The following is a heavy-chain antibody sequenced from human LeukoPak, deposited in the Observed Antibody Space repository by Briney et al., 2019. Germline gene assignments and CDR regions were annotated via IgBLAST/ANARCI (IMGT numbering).Heavy chain of an antibody. CDR1: GFTVTTKS. V-gene: IGHV3-48*04. D-gene: IGHD3-22*01. CDR2: ISTSGNTI. Sequence: GGSLRLSCAASGFTVTTKSMAWVRQAPGRGLEWVSYISTSGNTIYYADSVKGRFTISRDNAKNSLYLQMNSLRAEDTAVYYCARDGPAYYDSSGYSDYWGQGTLVTVSS. J-gene: IGHJ4*02. CDR3: ARDGPAYYDSSGYSDY.